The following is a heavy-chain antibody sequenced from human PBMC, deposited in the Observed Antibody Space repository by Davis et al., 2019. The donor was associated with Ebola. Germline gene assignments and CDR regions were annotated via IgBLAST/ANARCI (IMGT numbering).Heavy chain of an antibody. CDR2: FYYSGST. V-gene: IGHV4-59*01. D-gene: IGHD3-10*01. Sequence: PSETLSLTCTISGVSISTYYWSWIRQPPGKGLECIGYFYYSGSTNYNPSLKGRVTISVDTSKNQFSLRLSSVTAADTAVYYCARDKFGGFGTSLDYWGQGALVTVSS. J-gene: IGHJ4*02. CDR3: ARDKFGGFGTSLDY. CDR1: GVSISTYY.